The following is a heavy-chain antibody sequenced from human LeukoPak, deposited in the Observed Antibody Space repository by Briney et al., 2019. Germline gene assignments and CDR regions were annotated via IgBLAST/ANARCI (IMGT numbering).Heavy chain of an antibody. CDR2: IYYSGST. V-gene: IGHV4-39*01. CDR1: GGSISSSSYY. Sequence: SETLSLTCTVSGGSISSSSYYWGWIRQPPGKGLEWIGSIYYSGSTYYNPSLKSRVTISVDTSKNQFSLKLSSVTAADTTVYYCARLNYQLPKGIDYWGQGTLVTVSS. CDR3: ARLNYQLPKGIDY. J-gene: IGHJ4*02. D-gene: IGHD2-2*01.